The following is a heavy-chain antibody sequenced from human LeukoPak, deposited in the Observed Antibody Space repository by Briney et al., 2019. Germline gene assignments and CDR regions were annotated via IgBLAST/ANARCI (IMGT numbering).Heavy chain of an antibody. J-gene: IGHJ4*02. CDR2: IYYSEST. Sequence: SEILSLTCSVSGDSISSYYWSWIRQPPGKGLEWIGYIYYSESTNYNPSLKSRVTISVDTSKNQFSLNLRSVTAADTAVYYCARAGSGWSFDYWGQGTLVTVSS. CDR3: ARAGSGWSFDY. D-gene: IGHD6-19*01. V-gene: IGHV4-59*01. CDR1: GDSISSYY.